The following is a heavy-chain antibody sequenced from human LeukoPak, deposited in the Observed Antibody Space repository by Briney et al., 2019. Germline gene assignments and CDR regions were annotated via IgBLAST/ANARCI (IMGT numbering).Heavy chain of an antibody. CDR1: GGSISSSSYY. V-gene: IGHV4-39*01. Sequence: PSETLSLTCTVSGGSISSSSYYWGWIRQPPGKGLEWIGSIYYSGSTYYNPSLKSRVTISVDTSKNQFSLKLSSVTAADTAVYYCARTGYCSGGSRYNFDYWGQGTLVTVSS. D-gene: IGHD2-15*01. J-gene: IGHJ4*02. CDR3: ARTGYCSGGSRYNFDY. CDR2: IYYSGST.